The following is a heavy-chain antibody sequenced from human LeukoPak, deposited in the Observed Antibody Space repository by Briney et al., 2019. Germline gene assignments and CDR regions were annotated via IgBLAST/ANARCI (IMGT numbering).Heavy chain of an antibody. CDR1: GXTFSSYA. J-gene: IGHJ4*02. CDR2: ISNTGGST. D-gene: IGHD3-10*01. V-gene: IGHV3-23*01. CDR3: AKRASGSGTSLYYFDY. Sequence: PGGSLRLSCAASGXTFSSYAMSWVRQAPGKGLEWVLVISNTGGSTFYADSVKGRFTISRDNSKNTLYLQMNSLRAEDTAVYYCAKRASGSGTSLYYFDYWGQGTLVTVSS.